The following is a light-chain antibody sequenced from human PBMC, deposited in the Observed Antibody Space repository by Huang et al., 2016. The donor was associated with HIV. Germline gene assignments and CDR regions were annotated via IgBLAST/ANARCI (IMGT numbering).Light chain of an antibody. CDR2: AAS. CDR1: QGVSNN. J-gene: IGKJ2*01. V-gene: IGKV3-15*01. CDR3: QQYNDWPRT. Sequence: EMVLTQSPDTLSVSPGERVTLSCRASQGVSNNLDWYQQRPGQAPRHLIYAASSRVTGVPARFSGSGSETDFTLTIHSLQSEDVAVYFCQQYNDWPRTFGQGTNLEIK.